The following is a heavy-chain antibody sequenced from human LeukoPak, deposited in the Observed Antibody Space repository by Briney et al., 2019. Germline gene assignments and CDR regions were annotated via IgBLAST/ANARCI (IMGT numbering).Heavy chain of an antibody. V-gene: IGHV6-1*01. CDR2: TYYRSQWYT. J-gene: IGHJ5*02. CDR3: AKYDRAYGWFDP. Sequence: SQTLSLTCAISGDSVSINSAAWNWIRQSPSRGLEWLGRTYYRSQWYTDYAVSVKSRITINSDTSKNQFSLHLNSVTPEDTAVYYCAKYDRAYGWFDPWGQGALVTVSS. CDR1: GDSVSINSAA. D-gene: IGHD5-12*01.